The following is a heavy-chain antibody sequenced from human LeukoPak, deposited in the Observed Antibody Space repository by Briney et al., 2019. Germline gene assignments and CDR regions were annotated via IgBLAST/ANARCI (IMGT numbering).Heavy chain of an antibody. Sequence: SETLSLTCTVSGGSISSYYWSWIRQPPGKGLEWIGYIYYSGSTNYNPSLKSRVTISVDTSKNQFSLKLSSVTAADTAVYYCARLGGLGRPKYSSSWYWFDPWGQGTLVTVSS. CDR1: GGSISSYY. CDR2: IYYSGST. J-gene: IGHJ5*02. D-gene: IGHD6-13*01. CDR3: ARLGGLGRPKYSSSWYWFDP. V-gene: IGHV4-59*08.